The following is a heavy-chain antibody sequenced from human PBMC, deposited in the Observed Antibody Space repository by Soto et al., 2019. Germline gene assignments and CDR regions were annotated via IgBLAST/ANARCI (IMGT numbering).Heavy chain of an antibody. J-gene: IGHJ4*02. CDR2: ISAYNGNT. Sequence: QVQLVQSGAEVKKPGASVKVSCKASGYTFTSYGISWVRQAPGQGLEWMGWISAYNGNTNYAQKLQGRVTMTTDTSTSTAYMEVRSLGSDDTAVYDCARDFVYGSGRYFSDPTIDYWGQVTLVTVSS. D-gene: IGHD3-10*01. V-gene: IGHV1-18*01. CDR3: ARDFVYGSGRYFSDPTIDY. CDR1: GYTFTSYG.